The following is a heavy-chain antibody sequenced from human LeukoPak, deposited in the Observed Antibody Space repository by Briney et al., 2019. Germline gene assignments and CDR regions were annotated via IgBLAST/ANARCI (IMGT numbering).Heavy chain of an antibody. CDR3: AKEGSYSGSRFDY. CDR1: GFTFSSYA. Sequence: PGGSLRLSCAASGFTFSSYAVSWVRQAPGKGLEWVSFISGSGDSTYYADSVKGQFTISRDNSKNTLYLQMNSLRGEDTAVYYCAKEGSYSGSRFDYWGQGTLVTVSS. J-gene: IGHJ4*02. D-gene: IGHD1-26*01. CDR2: ISGSGDST. V-gene: IGHV3-23*01.